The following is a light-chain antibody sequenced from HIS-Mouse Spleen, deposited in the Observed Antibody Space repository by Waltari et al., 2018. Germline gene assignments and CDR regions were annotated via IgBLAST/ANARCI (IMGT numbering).Light chain of an antibody. V-gene: IGLV2-23*01. J-gene: IGLJ3*02. Sequence: QSALTQPASVSGSPGQSITISCTATSSDVGRSTLFPWYQQHPGKAPKLMIYEGSKRPSGVSNRFSGSKSGNTASLTISGLQAEDEADYYCCSYAGSSTYWVFGGGTKLTVL. CDR2: EGS. CDR1: SSDVGRSTL. CDR3: CSYAGSSTYWV.